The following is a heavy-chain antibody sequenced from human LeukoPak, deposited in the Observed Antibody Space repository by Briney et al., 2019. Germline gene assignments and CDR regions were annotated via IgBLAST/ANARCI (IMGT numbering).Heavy chain of an antibody. D-gene: IGHD5-18*01. V-gene: IGHV3-21*01. Sequence: NPGGSLRLSCAASGFTFSSYSMNWVRQVPGKGLEWVSSISGSSSYIYYADSVEGRFTISRDNAKNSLYLQMNSLRAEDTAVYYCARGTPQTYGYSAWGQGTLVTVSS. J-gene: IGHJ4*02. CDR1: GFTFSSYS. CDR2: ISGSSSYI. CDR3: ARGTPQTYGYSA.